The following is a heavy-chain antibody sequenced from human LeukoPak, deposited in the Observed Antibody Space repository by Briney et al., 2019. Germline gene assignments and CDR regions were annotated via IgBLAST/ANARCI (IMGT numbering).Heavy chain of an antibody. CDR2: IKQDGSEK. Sequence: GGSLRLSCAASGFTFSSYWMSWVRQAPGKGLEWVAKIKQDGSEKYYVDSVKGRFTISRDNAKNTLYLQMNSLRAEDTAGYYRXXVGLWFXSXHSWGQXXXVTV. V-gene: IGHV3-7*01. J-gene: IGHJ4*02. CDR3: XXVGLWFXSXHS. D-gene: IGHD3-10*01. CDR1: GFTFSSYW.